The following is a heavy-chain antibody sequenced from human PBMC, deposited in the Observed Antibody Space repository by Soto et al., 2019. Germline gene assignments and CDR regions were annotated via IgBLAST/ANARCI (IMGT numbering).Heavy chain of an antibody. J-gene: IGHJ6*02. CDR2: IIPIFGTA. Sequence: QVQLVQSGAEVKKPGSSVKVSCKASGGTFSSYAISWVRQAPGQGLEWMGGIIPIFGTANYAQKFQGRVTITADESTSTAYRELSSLRSEDTAVYYCARVAGVYYYYGMDVWGQGTTVTVSS. D-gene: IGHD7-27*01. CDR1: GGTFSSYA. V-gene: IGHV1-69*12. CDR3: ARVAGVYYYYGMDV.